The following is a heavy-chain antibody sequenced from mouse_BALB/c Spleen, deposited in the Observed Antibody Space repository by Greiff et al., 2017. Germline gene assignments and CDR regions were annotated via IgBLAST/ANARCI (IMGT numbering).Heavy chain of an antibody. J-gene: IGHJ4*01. CDR3: ASQRGAMDY. V-gene: IGHV5-9-3*01. CDR1: GFTFSSYA. CDR2: ISSGGSYT. Sequence: EVQRVESGGGLVKPGGSLKLSCAASGFTFSSYAMSWVRQTPEKRLEWVATISSGGSYTYYPDSVKGRFTISRDNAKNTLYLQMSSLRSEDTAMYYCASQRGAMDYWGQGTSVTVSS.